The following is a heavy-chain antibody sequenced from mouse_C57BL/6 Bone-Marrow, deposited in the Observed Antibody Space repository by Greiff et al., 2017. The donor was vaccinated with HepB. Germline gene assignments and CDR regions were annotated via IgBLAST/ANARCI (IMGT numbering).Heavy chain of an antibody. Sequence: QVHVKQPGTELVKPGASVKLSCKASGYTFTSYWMHWVKQRPGQGLEWIGNINPSNGGTNYNEKFKSKATLTVDKSSSTAYMQLSSLTSEDSAVYYCAKGDYDGAWFAYWGQGTLVTVSA. CDR2: INPSNGGT. V-gene: IGHV1-53*01. J-gene: IGHJ3*01. D-gene: IGHD2-4*01. CDR3: AKGDYDGAWFAY. CDR1: GYTFTSYW.